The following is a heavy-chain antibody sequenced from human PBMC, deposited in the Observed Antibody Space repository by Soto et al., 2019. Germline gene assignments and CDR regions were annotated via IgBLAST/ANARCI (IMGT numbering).Heavy chain of an antibody. J-gene: IGHJ6*03. CDR2: IYYSGST. CDR1: GGSISSSSYY. V-gene: IGHV4-39*07. Sequence: GSLRLSCTVSGGSISSSSYYWGWIRQPPGKGLEWIGSIYYSGSTYYNPSLKSRVTISVDTSKNQFSLKLSSVTAADTAVYYCARDHRGYVAAAGTYYYYYMDVWGKGTTVTVSS. D-gene: IGHD6-13*01. CDR3: ARDHRGYVAAAGTYYYYYMDV.